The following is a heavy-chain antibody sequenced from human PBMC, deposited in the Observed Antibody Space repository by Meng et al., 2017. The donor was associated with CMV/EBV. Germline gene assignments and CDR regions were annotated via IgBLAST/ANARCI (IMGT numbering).Heavy chain of an antibody. Sequence: SETLSLTCTVSGGSISSCYWSWIRQPPGKGLEWIGYIYYSGSTNYNPSLKSRVTISVDTSKNQFSLKLSSVTAADTAVYYCARSDSSGYYYFDYWGQGTLVTVSS. D-gene: IGHD3-22*01. CDR3: ARSDSSGYYYFDY. CDR1: GGSISSCY. J-gene: IGHJ4*02. V-gene: IGHV4-59*01. CDR2: IYYSGST.